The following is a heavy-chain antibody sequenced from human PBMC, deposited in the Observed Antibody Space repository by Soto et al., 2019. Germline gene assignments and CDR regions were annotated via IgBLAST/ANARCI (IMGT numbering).Heavy chain of an antibody. CDR2: IDPNNGNR. Sequence: ASVKVSCKAYGYRFSSYGVHWLRQAPGQGLEWMGWIDPNNGNRNYAQKFEDRLSMTTATSTNTIYMELKSLKSDDTAIYYCARDRLRGYDSSGFYSWGQGTLVNVS. CDR1: GYRFSSYG. D-gene: IGHD3-22*01. CDR3: ARDRLRGYDSSGFYS. V-gene: IGHV1-18*01. J-gene: IGHJ4*02.